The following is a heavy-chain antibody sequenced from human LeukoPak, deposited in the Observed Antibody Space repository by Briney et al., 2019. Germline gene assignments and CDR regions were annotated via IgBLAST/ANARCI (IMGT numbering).Heavy chain of an antibody. CDR2: INPDGTKT. V-gene: IGHV3-7*01. CDR3: ATAPASVDSS. Sequence: PGWSLTLSCAASGFTFTRFWLTWVRQSPGKGLEWVANINPDGTKTTYVDSVEGRFAISRDNAKNSVFLLMTSLRAEDTAMYYCATAPASVDSSWGQGTLVAVSS. CDR1: GFTFTRFW. J-gene: IGHJ5*02. D-gene: IGHD3-3*01.